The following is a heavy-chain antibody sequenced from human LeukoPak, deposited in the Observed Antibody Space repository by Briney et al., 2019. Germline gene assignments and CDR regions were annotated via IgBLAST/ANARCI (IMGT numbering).Heavy chain of an antibody. CDR3: ARDLVQPNRNMDV. D-gene: IGHD2-8*01. CDR2: INPNSGGT. J-gene: IGHJ6*03. CDR1: GYTFTGYY. V-gene: IGHV1-2*02. Sequence: ASVKVSCKASGYTFTGYYMHWVRQAPGQGLEWMGWINPNSGGTNYAQKFQGRVTITADKSTSTAYMELSSLRSEDTAVYYCARDLVQPNRNMDVWGKGTTVTVSS.